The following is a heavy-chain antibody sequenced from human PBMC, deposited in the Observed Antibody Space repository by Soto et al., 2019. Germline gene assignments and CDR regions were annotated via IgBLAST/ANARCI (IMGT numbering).Heavy chain of an antibody. CDR3: ARDRSSIAAAGSFDY. CDR1: GGSISSGGYY. V-gene: IGHV4-31*03. Sequence: ASETLSLTCTVSGGSISSGGYYWSWIRQHPGKGLEWIGYIYYSGSTYYNPSLKSRVTISVDTSKNQFSLKLSSVTAADTAVYYCARDRSSIAAAGSFDYWGQGTLVTVSS. D-gene: IGHD6-13*01. J-gene: IGHJ4*02. CDR2: IYYSGST.